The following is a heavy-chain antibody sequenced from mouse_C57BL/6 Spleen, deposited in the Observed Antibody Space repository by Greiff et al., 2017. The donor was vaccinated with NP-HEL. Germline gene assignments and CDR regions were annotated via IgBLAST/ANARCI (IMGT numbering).Heavy chain of an antibody. CDR2: IDPSDSYT. CDR3: ASSYGSSPYYYAMDY. V-gene: IGHV1-69*01. Sequence: QVQLKQPGAELVMPGASVKLSCKASGYTFTSYWMHWVKQRPGQGLEWIGEIDPSDSYTNYNQKFKGKSTLTVDKSSSTAYMQLSSLTSEDSAVYYCASSYGSSPYYYAMDYWGQGTSVTVSS. J-gene: IGHJ4*01. D-gene: IGHD1-1*01. CDR1: GYTFTSYW.